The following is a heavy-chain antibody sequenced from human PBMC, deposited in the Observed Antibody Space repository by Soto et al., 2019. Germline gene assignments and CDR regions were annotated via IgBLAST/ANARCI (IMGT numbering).Heavy chain of an antibody. Sequence: SETLSLTCAVSGGSISSSNWWSWVRQPPGKGLEWVGEIYHSGSTNYNPSLKSRVTISVDKSKNQSSLKLSSVTAADTAVYYCARGHSRMVRGVMAWFAPWGQGTLVTVSS. CDR2: IYHSGST. J-gene: IGHJ5*02. CDR1: GGSISSSNW. D-gene: IGHD3-10*01. V-gene: IGHV4-4*02. CDR3: ARGHSRMVRGVMAWFAP.